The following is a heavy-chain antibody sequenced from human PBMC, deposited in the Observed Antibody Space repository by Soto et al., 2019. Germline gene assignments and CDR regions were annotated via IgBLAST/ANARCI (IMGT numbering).Heavy chain of an antibody. V-gene: IGHV3-30*03. Sequence: GGSLRLSCAASGFTFSSYGMHWVRQAPGKGLEWVAVISYDGSNKYYADSVKGRFTISRDNSKNTLYLQMNSLRAEDTAVYYCAPIEQDLDPWGQGTLVTVSS. D-gene: IGHD6-13*01. CDR2: ISYDGSNK. CDR3: APIEQDLDP. CDR1: GFTFSSYG. J-gene: IGHJ5*02.